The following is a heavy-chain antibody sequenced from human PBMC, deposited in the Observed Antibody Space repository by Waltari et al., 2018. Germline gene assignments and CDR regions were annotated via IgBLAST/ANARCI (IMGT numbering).Heavy chain of an antibody. CDR1: GYIFTSHE. CDR2: MNPVSGDT. Sequence: QVQLVQSGAEGKKPGASVKVSCKASGYIFTSHEINWVRQTSGQGLEWMGWMNPVSGDTGHAQAFQGRVALTWNTSIATAYMELTGLRSDDTALYFCARGRTTTAGRRAFDFWGQGTLVTVSP. V-gene: IGHV1-8*03. J-gene: IGHJ4*01. CDR3: ARGRTTTAGRRAFDF. D-gene: IGHD6-6*01.